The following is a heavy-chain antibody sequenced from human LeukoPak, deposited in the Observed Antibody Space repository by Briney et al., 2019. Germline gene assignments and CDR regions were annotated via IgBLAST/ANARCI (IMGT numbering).Heavy chain of an antibody. D-gene: IGHD3-10*01. CDR2: IWYDGRNK. CDR1: GFTFSNYG. V-gene: IGHV3-33*01. Sequence: QPGRSLRLSCAASGFTFSNYGMHWVRQAPGKWLEWVAVIWYDGRNKEHADSVKGRFTVSRDNSKNTLYLQMDSLRADDTAVYYCARESLVDYGSGSYDSWGQGTLVTVSS. J-gene: IGHJ4*02. CDR3: ARESLVDYGSGSYDS.